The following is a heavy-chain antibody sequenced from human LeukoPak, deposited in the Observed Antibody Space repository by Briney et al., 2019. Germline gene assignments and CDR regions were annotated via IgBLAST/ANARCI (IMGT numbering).Heavy chain of an antibody. D-gene: IGHD2-21*02. CDR1: GFTFSSYA. Sequence: GRSLRLSCAASGFTFSSYAMHWVRQAPGKGLEWVAVISYDGSNKYYADSVKGRFTISRDNSKNMLYLQMNSLRAEDTAVYYCARDARRPRDVVVTSDDLDYWGQGTLVTVSS. V-gene: IGHV3-30*01. J-gene: IGHJ4*02. CDR3: ARDARRPRDVVVTSDDLDY. CDR2: ISYDGSNK.